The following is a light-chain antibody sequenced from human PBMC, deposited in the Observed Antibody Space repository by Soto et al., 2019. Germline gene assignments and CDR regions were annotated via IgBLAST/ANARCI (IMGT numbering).Light chain of an antibody. Sequence: AIQLTQSPPSLSASVVDRFTITCRASQDIAIYLAWYQQKPGEAPNLLIHTASTLHGGVPSRFSGSGSGTDFTLAISSLQPEDSATYYCLQDINYPWTFGQGTKVDIK. J-gene: IGKJ1*01. CDR3: LQDINYPWT. V-gene: IGKV1-6*01. CDR2: TAS. CDR1: QDIAIY.